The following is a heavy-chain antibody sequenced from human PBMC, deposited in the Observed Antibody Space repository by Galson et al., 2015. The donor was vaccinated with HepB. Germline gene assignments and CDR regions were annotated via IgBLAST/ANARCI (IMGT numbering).Heavy chain of an antibody. CDR1: EGTFNTYA. V-gene: IGHV1-69*13. CDR2: IIPLFGTA. J-gene: IGHJ4*02. Sequence: SVKVSCKASEGTFNTYAMNWVRQAPRQGLEWVGGIIPLFGTADYSQRFQGRVTITADGSTTTAYMELSSLTSDDTAVYYCARGSAYFDYWGQGTQVTVSS. CDR3: ARGSAYFDY.